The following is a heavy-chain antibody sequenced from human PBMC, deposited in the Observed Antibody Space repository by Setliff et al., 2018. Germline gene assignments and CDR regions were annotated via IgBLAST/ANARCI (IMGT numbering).Heavy chain of an antibody. Sequence: PGGSLRLSCAASGFTFSSYWMHWVRQAPGTGLVWVSRINSDGSSTSYADSVKGRFTISRDNAKNTLYLQMNSLRAEDTAVYYCAREVNDNFWSGYLYYYGMDVWGQGTTVTSP. J-gene: IGHJ6*02. CDR1: GFTFSSYW. CDR3: AREVNDNFWSGYLYYYGMDV. CDR2: INSDGSST. V-gene: IGHV3-74*01. D-gene: IGHD3-3*01.